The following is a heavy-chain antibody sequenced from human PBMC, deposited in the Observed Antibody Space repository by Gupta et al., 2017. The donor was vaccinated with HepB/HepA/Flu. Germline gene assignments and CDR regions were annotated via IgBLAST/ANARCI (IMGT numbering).Heavy chain of an antibody. D-gene: IGHD6-19*01. Sequence: EVQLVESAGGLVQPGRSLRLSCAASGFTFDDYAMHGVRQAPGKGLEWVSGISWNRGSIGYEDSGKGRFTIARDNAKNSLYLQMNSLRAEDTALYYCAKGGEIAVAGTWFDPWGQGTLVTVSS. V-gene: IGHV3-9*01. J-gene: IGHJ5*02. CDR1: GFTFDDYA. CDR2: ISWNRGSI. CDR3: AKGGEIAVAGTWFDP.